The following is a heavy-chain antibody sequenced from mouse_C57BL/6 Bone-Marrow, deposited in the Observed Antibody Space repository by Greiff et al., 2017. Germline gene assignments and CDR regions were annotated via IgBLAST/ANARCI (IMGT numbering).Heavy chain of an antibody. D-gene: IGHD1-1*01. CDR3: ARSYYYGSLAY. CDR2: MGPGSGST. Sequence: QVQLQQSGAELVKPGASVKISCKASGYTFTDYYINWVKQRPGQGLEWIGKMGPGSGSTYYNEKFKGKATLTADKSSSTAYMQLSSLTSEDSAVYFCARSYYYGSLAYWGQGTLVTVSA. CDR1: GYTFTDYY. J-gene: IGHJ3*01. V-gene: IGHV1-77*01.